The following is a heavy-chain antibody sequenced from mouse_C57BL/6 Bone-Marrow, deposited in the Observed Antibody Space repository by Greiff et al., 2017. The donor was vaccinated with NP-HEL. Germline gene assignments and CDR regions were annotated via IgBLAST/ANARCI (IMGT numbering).Heavy chain of an antibody. CDR3: TTDDYEGGDY. Sequence: EVHLVESGAELVRPGASVKLSCTASGFNIKDDYMHWVKQRPEQGLEWIGWIDPENGDTEYASKFQGKATITADTSSNTAYLQLSSLTSEDTAVYYCTTDDYEGGDYWGQGTSVTVSS. CDR1: GFNIKDDY. CDR2: IDPENGDT. D-gene: IGHD2-4*01. J-gene: IGHJ4*01. V-gene: IGHV14-4*01.